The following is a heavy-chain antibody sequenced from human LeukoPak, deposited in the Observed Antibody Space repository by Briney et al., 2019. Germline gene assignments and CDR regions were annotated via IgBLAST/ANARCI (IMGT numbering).Heavy chain of an antibody. D-gene: IGHD3-3*01. V-gene: IGHV1-69*13. CDR2: IIPIFGTA. J-gene: IGHJ3*02. Sequence: SVKVSCKASGDTFSSYAISWVRQAPGQGLEWMGGIIPIFGTANYAQKFQGRVTITADESTSTAYMELSSLRSEDTAVYYCARDRNTIFGVVFYAFDIWGQGTMVTVSS. CDR3: ARDRNTIFGVVFYAFDI. CDR1: GDTFSSYA.